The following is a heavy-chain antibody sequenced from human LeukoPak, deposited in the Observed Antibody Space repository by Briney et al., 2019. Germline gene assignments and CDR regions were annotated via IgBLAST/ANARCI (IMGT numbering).Heavy chain of an antibody. Sequence: GGSLRLSCAAPGFTFSSYGMHWVRQAPGKGLEWVAVIWYDGSNKYYADSVKGRFTISRDNSKNTLYLQMNSLRAEDTAVYYCARDPGYSSSWYQGYGMDVWGQGTTVTVSS. CDR1: GFTFSSYG. CDR3: ARDPGYSSSWYQGYGMDV. J-gene: IGHJ6*02. D-gene: IGHD6-13*01. V-gene: IGHV3-33*01. CDR2: IWYDGSNK.